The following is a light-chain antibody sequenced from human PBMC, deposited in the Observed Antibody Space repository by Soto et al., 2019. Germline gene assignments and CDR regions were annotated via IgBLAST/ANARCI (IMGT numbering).Light chain of an antibody. CDR2: NNN. J-gene: IGLJ1*01. CDR1: SSNIGSNT. V-gene: IGLV1-44*01. Sequence: QSVLTQPPSASGTPGQRVTISCSGSSSNIGSNTVNWYQQLPGTAPKLLIYNNNQRPSGVPDRFSGSKSGTSASLAISGLQAEDEADYYGAAWDDSLNGLVFGTGTKRTVL. CDR3: AAWDDSLNGLV.